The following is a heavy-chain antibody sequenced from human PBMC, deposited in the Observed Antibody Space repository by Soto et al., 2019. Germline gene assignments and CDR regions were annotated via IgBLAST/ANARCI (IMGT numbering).Heavy chain of an antibody. Sequence: QVQLQQWGAGLLKPSETLSLTCAVYGGSFSGYYWSWIRQPPGKGLQWIGEINPSGSTNYSPSLKSRVTISVDTSKNQFSLRVTSVTAADTAVYYCARGRPGYSSSWYDYWGQGSLVTVSS. CDR2: INPSGST. J-gene: IGHJ4*02. V-gene: IGHV4-34*01. CDR1: GGSFSGYY. D-gene: IGHD6-13*01. CDR3: ARGRPGYSSSWYDY.